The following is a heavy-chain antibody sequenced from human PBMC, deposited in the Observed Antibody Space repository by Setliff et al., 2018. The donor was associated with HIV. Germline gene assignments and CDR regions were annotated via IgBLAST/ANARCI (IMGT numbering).Heavy chain of an antibody. Sequence: GGSLRLSCTASGFTFGDYAMSWVRQAPGKGLEWVGRIKSKIDGGTADYAAPVKGRFTISRDDSKNTLYLQMNSLKIEDTAMYYCTSQPPNSSSRRFDPWGQGTLVTVSS. CDR2: IKSKIDGGTA. V-gene: IGHV3-15*01. CDR3: TSQPPNSSSRRFDP. D-gene: IGHD6-13*01. J-gene: IGHJ5*02. CDR1: GFTFGDYA.